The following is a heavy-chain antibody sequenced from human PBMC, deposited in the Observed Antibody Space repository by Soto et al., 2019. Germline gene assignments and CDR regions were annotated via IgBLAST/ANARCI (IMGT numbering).Heavy chain of an antibody. CDR2: IYYSGST. D-gene: IGHD2-15*01. J-gene: IGHJ4*02. V-gene: IGHV4-59*01. CDR1: GGSISSYY. CDR3: ARDPGMGYCSGGSCYSGEFDY. Sequence: SETLSLTCTVSGGSISSYYWGWIRQPPGKGREWIGYIYYSGSTNYNPSLKSRVTISVDTSKNQFSLKLSSVTAADTAVYYCARDPGMGYCSGGSCYSGEFDYWGQGTLVTVSS.